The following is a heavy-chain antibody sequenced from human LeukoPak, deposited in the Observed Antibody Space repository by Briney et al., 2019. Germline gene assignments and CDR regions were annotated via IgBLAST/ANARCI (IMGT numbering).Heavy chain of an antibody. Sequence: RAGGSLRLSCAVSGFTFTSYAMSWVRQAPGKGLEWVSAISGSGGSTCYADSVKGRFTIARDNSKNTLYLQMNSLRGEDTAVYYCATLPEWLRFASGWIDYWGQGTLVTVSS. CDR2: ISGSGGST. V-gene: IGHV3-23*01. CDR1: GFTFTSYA. J-gene: IGHJ4*02. D-gene: IGHD5-12*01. CDR3: ATLPEWLRFASGWIDY.